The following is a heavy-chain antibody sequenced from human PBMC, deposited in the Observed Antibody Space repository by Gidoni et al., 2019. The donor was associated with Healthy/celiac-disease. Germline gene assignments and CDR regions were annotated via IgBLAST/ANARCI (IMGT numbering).Heavy chain of an antibody. CDR3: ARARGDQWLVQGGFITENWFDP. CDR1: GYTFTSYY. CDR2: INPSGGST. J-gene: IGHJ5*02. V-gene: IGHV1-46*01. Sequence: QVQLVQSGAEVKKPGASVKVSCKASGYTFTSYYMHWVRQAPGQGLEWMGIINPSGGSTSYAQKFQGRVTMTRDTSTSTVYMELSSLRSEDTAVYYCARARGDQWLVQGGFITENWFDPWGQGTLVTVSS. D-gene: IGHD6-19*01.